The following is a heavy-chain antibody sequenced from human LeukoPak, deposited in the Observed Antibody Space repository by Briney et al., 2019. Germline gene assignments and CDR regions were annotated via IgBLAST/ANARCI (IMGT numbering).Heavy chain of an antibody. CDR1: SGSIRSNSYY. Sequence: SETLSLTCTVSSGSIRSNSYYWGWIRQPPGKGLEWIGTIYYSGNTHYSPSLKNRVTISVDTSNNQLSLKLSSVTAADTAVYYCARIGKKATTPYYFDYWGQGTLVTVS. CDR3: ARIGKKATTPYYFDY. J-gene: IGHJ4*02. V-gene: IGHV4-39*01. D-gene: IGHD5-12*01. CDR2: IYYSGNT.